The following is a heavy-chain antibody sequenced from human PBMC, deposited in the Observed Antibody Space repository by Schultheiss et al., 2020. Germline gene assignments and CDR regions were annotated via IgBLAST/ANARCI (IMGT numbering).Heavy chain of an antibody. CDR3: ARDLSAAAATNWFDP. CDR2: IYYSGST. D-gene: IGHD6-13*01. V-gene: IGHV4-59*01. J-gene: IGHJ5*02. CDR1: GGSFSGYY. Sequence: SQTLSLTCAVYGGSFSGYYWSWIRQPPGKGLEWIGYIYYSGSTNYNPSLKSRVTISVDTSKNQFSLKLSSVTAADTAVYYCARDLSAAAATNWFDPWGQGTLVTVSS.